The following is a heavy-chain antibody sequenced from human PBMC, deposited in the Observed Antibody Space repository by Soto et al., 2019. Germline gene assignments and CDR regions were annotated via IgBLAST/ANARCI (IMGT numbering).Heavy chain of an antibody. CDR1: GFTVTSNS. V-gene: IGHV3-66*01. CDR3: ARSGWELSWFDP. J-gene: IGHJ5*02. CDR2: IYSGGST. D-gene: IGHD6-19*01. Sequence: EVQVVESGGGLVQPGGSLRLSCAASGFTVTSNSMSWVRQAPGKGLEWVSIIYSGGSTYYADSVKGRFSISRDNSNSTVYLQMNSLRAEDTGVYYCARSGWELSWFDPWGQGTLVTVSS.